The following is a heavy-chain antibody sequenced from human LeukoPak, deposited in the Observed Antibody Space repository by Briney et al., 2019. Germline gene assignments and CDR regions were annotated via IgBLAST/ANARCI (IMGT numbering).Heavy chain of an antibody. D-gene: IGHD6-13*01. CDR3: ASPAVYSSSWYYFDY. CDR2: ISYDGSSK. V-gene: IGHV3-30*03. J-gene: IGHJ4*02. CDR1: GFTFSSFG. Sequence: EGSLRLSCAASGFTFSSFGMHWVRQAPGRGLEWVAVISYDGSSKYYADSVKGRFTISRDNSKNTLYLQMNSLRAEDTAVYYCASPAVYSSSWYYFDYWGQGTLVTVSS.